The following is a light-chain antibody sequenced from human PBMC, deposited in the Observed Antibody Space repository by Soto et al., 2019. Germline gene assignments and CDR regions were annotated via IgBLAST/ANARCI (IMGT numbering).Light chain of an antibody. J-gene: IGKJ1*01. CDR1: QSVSSN. CDR2: GAS. V-gene: IGKV3-15*01. Sequence: EIVMTQSPATLSVSPGERATLSCRASQSVSSNLAWYQQKPGQAPRLLIYGASTRATGIPARFSGSGSGTEFTLTISSLQSEDFAVYYCQQYDSWLRTFGQGTRWIS. CDR3: QQYDSWLRT.